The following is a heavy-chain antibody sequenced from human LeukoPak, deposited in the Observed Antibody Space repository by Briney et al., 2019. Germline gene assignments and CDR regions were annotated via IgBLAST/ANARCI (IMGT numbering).Heavy chain of an antibody. CDR2: INPNNGGDT. Sequence: ASVKVSCKGSGYTFTGYYIHWVRQAPGQGLEWMGWINPNNGGDTNFAQKFRGRVTLTTDASTSTAYMGLTRLTSDDTAVYYCARRMIWFGNSLDIWGQGTLVSVFS. D-gene: IGHD3-10*01. J-gene: IGHJ3*02. CDR1: GYTFTGYY. V-gene: IGHV1-2*02. CDR3: ARRMIWFGNSLDI.